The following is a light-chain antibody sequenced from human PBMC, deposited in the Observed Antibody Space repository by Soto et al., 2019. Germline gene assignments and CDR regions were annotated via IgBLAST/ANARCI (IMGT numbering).Light chain of an antibody. V-gene: IGKV1-33*01. CDR3: QQYDNPLT. Sequence: DIQMTQSPSSLSASVGDRVTITCQASQDISNYLNWYQQKPGKAPKLLIYDASNLETGVPSRFSGSGSGTDFTFTISSLQPEDIATYYCQQYDNPLTFGPGNKVDIK. CDR1: QDISNY. J-gene: IGKJ3*01. CDR2: DAS.